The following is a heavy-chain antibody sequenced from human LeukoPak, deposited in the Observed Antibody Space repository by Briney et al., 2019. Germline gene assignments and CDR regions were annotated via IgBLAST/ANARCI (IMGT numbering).Heavy chain of an antibody. J-gene: IGHJ6*02. D-gene: IGHD3-22*01. V-gene: IGHV3-66*01. CDR3: ARDKKYYYDSRGYYPPYFYYGMDV. Sequence: PGGSLRLSCAASGFTVSSNYMSWVRQAPGKGLEWVSVIYSGGSTYYADSVKGRFTISRDNSKNTLYLQMNSLRAEDTAVYYCARDKKYYYDSRGYYPPYFYYGMDVWGQGTTVTVSS. CDR1: GFTVSSNY. CDR2: IYSGGST.